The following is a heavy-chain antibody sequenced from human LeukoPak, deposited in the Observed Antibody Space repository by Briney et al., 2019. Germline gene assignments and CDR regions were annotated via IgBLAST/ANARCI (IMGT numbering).Heavy chain of an antibody. J-gene: IGHJ4*02. D-gene: IGHD6-19*01. V-gene: IGHV3-48*03. CDR3: ASLYSSANFDY. CDR1: GFTFSSYE. CDR2: ISSSGSTI. Sequence: GGSLRLSCAASGFTFSSYEMNWVRQAPGKGLEWDSYISSSGSTIYYADSVKGRFTISRDNAKNSLYLQMNSLRAEDTAVYYCASLYSSANFDYWGQGTLVTVSS.